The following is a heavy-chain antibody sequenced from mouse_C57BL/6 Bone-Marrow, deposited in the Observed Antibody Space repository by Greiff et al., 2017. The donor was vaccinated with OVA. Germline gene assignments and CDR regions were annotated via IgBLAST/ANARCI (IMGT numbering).Heavy chain of an antibody. D-gene: IGHD2-3*01. CDR3: ARGHDGYYPFDY. CDR2: IDPSDSET. CDR1: GYTFTSYW. J-gene: IGHJ2*01. V-gene: IGHV1-52*01. Sequence: VQLQQPGAELVRPGSSVKLSCKASGYTFTSYWMHWVKQRPIQGLEWIGNIDPSDSETHYNQKFKDKATLTVDKSSSTAYMQLSSLTSEDSAVYYCARGHDGYYPFDYWGQGTTLTVSS.